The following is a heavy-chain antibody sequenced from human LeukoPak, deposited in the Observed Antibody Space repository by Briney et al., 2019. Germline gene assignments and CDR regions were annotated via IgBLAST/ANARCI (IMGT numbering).Heavy chain of an antibody. Sequence: PGGSLRLSCAASGFTFSNYWMHWVRQAPGKGLEWVGRSRNRAKSYTTDYAASVKGRFTISRDDSKSTLYLQMNSLETEDTAVYYCSRDATGDHWGQGTLVSVSS. V-gene: IGHV3-72*01. CDR2: SRNRAKSYTT. CDR3: SRDATGDH. CDR1: GFTFSNYW. J-gene: IGHJ4*02.